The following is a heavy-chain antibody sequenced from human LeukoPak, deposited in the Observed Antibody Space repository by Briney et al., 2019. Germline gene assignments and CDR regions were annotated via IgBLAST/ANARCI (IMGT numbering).Heavy chain of an antibody. CDR2: IYPGDSDT. CDR1: GYSFPMYW. V-gene: IGHV5-51*01. CDR3: ARQDSGSYFQYSDY. J-gene: IGHJ4*02. D-gene: IGHD1-26*01. Sequence: GESLKISCRASGYSFPMYWIGWVRQMPGRGLEWMGIIYPGDSDTRYSPSFQGQVTISVDESINSVYLQWSSLQASDTATYYCARQDSGSYFQYSDYWGQGTQVTVSS.